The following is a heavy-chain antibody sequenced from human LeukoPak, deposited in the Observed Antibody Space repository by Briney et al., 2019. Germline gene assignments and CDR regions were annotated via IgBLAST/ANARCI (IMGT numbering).Heavy chain of an antibody. Sequence: GGSLRLSCAASGFTFSSYAMSWVRPAPGKELEGVSAICGSGGSTYYADSVKGRFTISRDNSKKTLYLQMNSLRAEDTAVYYCAKGPASDIAAAAGVRFDPWGQGTLVTVSS. CDR2: ICGSGGST. CDR3: AKGPASDIAAAAGVRFDP. J-gene: IGHJ5*02. V-gene: IGHV3-23*01. CDR1: GFTFSSYA. D-gene: IGHD6-13*01.